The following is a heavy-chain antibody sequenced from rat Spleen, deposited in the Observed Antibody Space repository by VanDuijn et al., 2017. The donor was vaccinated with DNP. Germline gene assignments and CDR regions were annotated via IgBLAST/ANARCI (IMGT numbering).Heavy chain of an antibody. V-gene: IGHV6-6*01. Sequence: EVQVLESGGGLVQPGNSLKLSCATSGFTFSTAWMYWYRQFPETRLEWIARIKPKSNNYATDYTESVKGRFTISRDNSKASIYLQMNNLKEEDNAIYYCGKADAWGQGVMVTVSS. CDR1: GFTFSTAW. J-gene: IGHJ2*01. D-gene: IGHD1-6*01. CDR3: GKADA. CDR2: IKPKSNNYAT.